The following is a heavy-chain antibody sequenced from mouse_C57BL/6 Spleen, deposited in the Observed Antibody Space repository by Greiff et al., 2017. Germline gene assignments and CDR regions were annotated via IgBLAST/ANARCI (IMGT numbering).Heavy chain of an antibody. D-gene: IGHD2-10*02. Sequence: QVQLQQPGAELVRPGSSVKLSCKASGYTFTSYWMHWVKQRPIQGLEWIGNIDPSDSETHYNQKFKDKATLTVDKSSSTACMQLSSLTSEDSAVFYCARWDSINDYYAMDEGGRRSSVTVST. CDR1: GYTFTSYW. CDR2: IDPSDSET. CDR3: ARWDSINDYYAMDE. V-gene: IGHV1-52*01. J-gene: IGHJ4*01.